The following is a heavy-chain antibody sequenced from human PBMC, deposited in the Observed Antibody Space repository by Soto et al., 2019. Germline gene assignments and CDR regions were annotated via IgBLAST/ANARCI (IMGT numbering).Heavy chain of an antibody. D-gene: IGHD1-1*01. V-gene: IGHV1-18*01. Sequence: ASGKVCCKACCYTFTSYGIRWLRHSPGQWLECMGWISAYNGNTNYAQKLQGRVTMTTDTSTSTAYMELRSLRSDDTAVYYCARDRLEMPYAFDIWGQGTMVTVSS. CDR3: ARDRLEMPYAFDI. J-gene: IGHJ3*02. CDR1: CYTFTSYG. CDR2: ISAYNGNT.